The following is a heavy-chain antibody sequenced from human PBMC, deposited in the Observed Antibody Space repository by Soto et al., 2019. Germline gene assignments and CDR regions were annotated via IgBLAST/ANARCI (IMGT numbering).Heavy chain of an antibody. D-gene: IGHD2-2*01. V-gene: IGHV1-46*01. CDR3: AREDRDRETGLVPAAIDGMDV. CDR1: GYTFTSYN. Sequence: ASVKVSCKASGYTFTSYNMHWVRQAPGQGLEWMGIIIPSVGRASYAQKFQGRVTITADASTSTAYMELSSLRSDDTAVYYCAREDRDRETGLVPAAIDGMDVWGQGTTVTVSS. CDR2: IIPSVGRA. J-gene: IGHJ6*02.